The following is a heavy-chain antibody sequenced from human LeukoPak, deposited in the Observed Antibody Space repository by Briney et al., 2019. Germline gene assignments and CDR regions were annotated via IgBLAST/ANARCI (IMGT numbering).Heavy chain of an antibody. V-gene: IGHV3-23*01. J-gene: IGHJ4*02. CDR3: AKLGCSSTSCYGDY. D-gene: IGHD2-2*01. Sequence: AISGSGGSTYYADSVKGRFTISRDNSKNTLYLQMNSLRAEDTAVYYCAKLGCSSTSCYGDYWGQGTLVTVSS. CDR2: ISGSGGST.